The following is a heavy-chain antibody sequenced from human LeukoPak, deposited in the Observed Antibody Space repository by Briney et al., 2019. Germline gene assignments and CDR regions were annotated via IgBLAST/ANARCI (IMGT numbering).Heavy chain of an antibody. J-gene: IGHJ3*02. CDR1: GFTFSSYA. CDR2: INSDGSST. CDR3: ARDRLDDDGAFDI. D-gene: IGHD1-1*01. Sequence: PGGSLRLSCAASGFTFSSYAMSWVRQAPGKGLVWDSRINSDGSSTSYADSVKGRFTISRDNAKNTLHLQMNSLRAEDTAVYYCARDRLDDDGAFDIWGQGTLVTVSS. V-gene: IGHV3-74*01.